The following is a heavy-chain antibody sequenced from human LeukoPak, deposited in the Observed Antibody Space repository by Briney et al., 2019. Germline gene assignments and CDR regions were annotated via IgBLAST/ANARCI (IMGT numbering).Heavy chain of an antibody. V-gene: IGHV3-23*01. J-gene: IGHJ1*01. CDR1: VFSYHIYA. D-gene: IGHD2-21*02. CDR2: YRGGGGST. CDR3: AKARGGGTHIWSLPWEI. Sequence: PGGPVTLSCAPSVFSYHIYAMAWARETPGKGVEGVSYYRGGGGSTYYAHSVKGRFTVSTDHANHTLYLQMNGLTAADPSFYYCAKARGGGTHIWSLPWEIWGQGTLVTVSS.